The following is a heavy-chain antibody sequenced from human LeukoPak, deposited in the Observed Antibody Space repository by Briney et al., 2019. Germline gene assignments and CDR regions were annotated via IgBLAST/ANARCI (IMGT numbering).Heavy chain of an antibody. CDR1: GFTFSLYA. D-gene: IGHD2-15*01. J-gene: IGHJ5*02. V-gene: IGHV3-21*05. CDR2: INDDSSDI. CDR3: ARDTLQPGLIDP. Sequence: PGGSLRLSCAASGFTFSLYAMNWVRQAPGKGLEWVSYINDDSSDIHYAGSVRGRFTISRDDARKTLYLQLSSLRVEDTAVYYCARDTLQPGLIDPWGQGTLVTVSS.